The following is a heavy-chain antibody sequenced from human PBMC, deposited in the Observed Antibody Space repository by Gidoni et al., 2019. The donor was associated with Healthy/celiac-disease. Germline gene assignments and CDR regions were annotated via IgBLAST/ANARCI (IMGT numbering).Heavy chain of an antibody. CDR1: GGSISSYY. J-gene: IGHJ4*02. D-gene: IGHD6-13*01. CDR3: ARADRYSSPVDY. Sequence: QVQLQESGPGLVKPSETLSPTCTVPGGSISSYYWSWIRQPPGKGLEWFGYIYYSGSTNYNPSLKSRVTISVDTSKNQFALKLSSVTAADTAGYYCARADRYSSPVDYWGQGTLVTVSS. V-gene: IGHV4-59*01. CDR2: IYYSGST.